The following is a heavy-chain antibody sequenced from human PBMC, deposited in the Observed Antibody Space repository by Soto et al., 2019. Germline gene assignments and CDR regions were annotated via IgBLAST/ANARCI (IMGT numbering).Heavy chain of an antibody. D-gene: IGHD3-10*01. CDR1: GFTFSSYW. V-gene: IGHV3-74*01. Sequence: EVQLVESGGGLVQPGGSLRLSCAASGFTFSSYWMHWVRQAPGKGLVWVSRINSDGSSTSYADSVKGRFTISRDNAKNTLYLQMNSLRAEDTAVYYCAREGYYYGSGSDSDAFDIWGQGTMVTVSS. J-gene: IGHJ3*02. CDR2: INSDGSST. CDR3: AREGYYYGSGSDSDAFDI.